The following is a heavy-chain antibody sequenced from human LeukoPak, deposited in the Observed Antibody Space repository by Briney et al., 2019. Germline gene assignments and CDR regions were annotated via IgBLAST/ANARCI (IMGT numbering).Heavy chain of an antibody. CDR1: GGSISGHY. J-gene: IGHJ3*02. D-gene: IGHD2-15*01. Sequence: SETLSLTCTVFGGSISGHYWSWIRQPPGKGLEWIGYLHYSGGTNYNPSLESRVTISVDTSKNQFSLRLSSVTAADTAVYYCARCRSGEVAFDIWGQGTMVTVSS. CDR3: ARCRSGEVAFDI. CDR2: LHYSGGT. V-gene: IGHV4-59*08.